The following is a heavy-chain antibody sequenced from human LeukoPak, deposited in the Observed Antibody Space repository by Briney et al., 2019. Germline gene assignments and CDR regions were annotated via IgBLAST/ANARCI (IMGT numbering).Heavy chain of an antibody. CDR2: VYYSGTT. Sequence: SETLSLTCTVSGGSISSASHFWNWIRQLPGKGLEWIGYVYYSGTTAYNVSFKSRVGISVDTSKNQFSLRLSSVTATDTAVYYCARGYRDTIGYYHSDFWGQGTLVTVSS. CDR1: GGSISSASHF. CDR3: ARGYRDTIGYYHSDF. J-gene: IGHJ4*02. D-gene: IGHD3-22*01. V-gene: IGHV4-31*03.